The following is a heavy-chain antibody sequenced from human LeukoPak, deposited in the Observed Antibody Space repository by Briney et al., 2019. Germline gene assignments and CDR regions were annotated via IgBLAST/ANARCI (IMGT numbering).Heavy chain of an antibody. D-gene: IGHD6-13*01. CDR3: ARGSSSWYETAYYYYMDV. CDR1: GFTFSSYS. J-gene: IGHJ6*03. CDR2: ISSSSSCI. Sequence: GGSLRLSCAASGFTFSSYSMNWVRQAPGKGLEWVSSISSSSSCIYYADSVKGRFTISRDNAKNSLYLQMNSLRAEDTAVYYCARGSSSWYETAYYYYMDVWGKGTTVTVSS. V-gene: IGHV3-21*01.